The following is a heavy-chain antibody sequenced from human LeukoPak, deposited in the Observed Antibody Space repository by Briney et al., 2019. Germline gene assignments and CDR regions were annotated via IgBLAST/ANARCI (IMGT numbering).Heavy chain of an antibody. V-gene: IGHV3-30-3*01. D-gene: IGHD4-23*01. J-gene: IGHJ4*02. CDR2: ISYDGSNK. CDR3: ARGQGLGGNSPFDY. Sequence: PGGSLRLSCAASGFTFSSYAMHWVRQAPGKGLEWVAVISYDGSNKYYADSVKGRFTISRDNSKNTLYLQMNSLRAEDTAVYYCARGQGLGGNSPFDYWGQGTLVTVSS. CDR1: GFTFSSYA.